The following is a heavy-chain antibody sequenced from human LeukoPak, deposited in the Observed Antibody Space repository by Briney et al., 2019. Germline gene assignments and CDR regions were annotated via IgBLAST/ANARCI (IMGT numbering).Heavy chain of an antibody. CDR3: AKDLVSSGWSSSLFDP. CDR2: ISSSSSTI. V-gene: IGHV3-48*01. CDR1: GFTFSSYS. D-gene: IGHD6-19*01. Sequence: PGGSLRLSCAASGFTFSSYSMNWVRQAPGKGLEWVSYISSSSSTIYYADSVKGRFTISRDNSKNTLYLQMNSLRAEDTAVYYCAKDLVSSGWSSSLFDPWGQGTLVTVSS. J-gene: IGHJ5*02.